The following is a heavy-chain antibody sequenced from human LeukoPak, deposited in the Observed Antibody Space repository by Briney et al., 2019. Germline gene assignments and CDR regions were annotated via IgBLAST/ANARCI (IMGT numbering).Heavy chain of an antibody. V-gene: IGHV1-2*02. J-gene: IGHJ6*01. CDR1: GYTFSGNY. Sequence: ASVKVSCKASGYTFSGNYIHWVRQAPGQGLEWMGWINPNSGGTNYAQNFQGRVTMTRDTSISTAYMELSRLTSDDTAVYYCARDHCVTSGCYEDYYYGLDVWGQGTTVTVSS. D-gene: IGHD2-2*01. CDR3: ARDHCVTSGCYEDYYYGLDV. CDR2: INPNSGGT.